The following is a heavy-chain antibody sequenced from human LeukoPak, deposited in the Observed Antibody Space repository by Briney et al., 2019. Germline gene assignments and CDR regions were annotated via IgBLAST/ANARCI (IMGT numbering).Heavy chain of an antibody. J-gene: IGHJ4*02. CDR2: IIRIGATI. Sequence: GSLRLSCAASGFPFVNYKMDCVRHAPGKGLDGVSFIIRIGATIYYTDSVKGRFTISRDNAKNSLYLQMNSLRAEDPAVYYCARYGSGSYYYLDYWGQGTLVNVPS. CDR1: GFPFVNYK. CDR3: ARYGSGSYYYLDY. V-gene: IGHV3-48*03. D-gene: IGHD3-10*01.